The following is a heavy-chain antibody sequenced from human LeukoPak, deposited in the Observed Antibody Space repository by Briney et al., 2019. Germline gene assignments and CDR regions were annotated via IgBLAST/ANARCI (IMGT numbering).Heavy chain of an antibody. CDR3: LVVTAITIDY. Sequence: QSGGSLRLSCAASGFTFDDYAMHWVRQAPGKGLEWVSGISWNSGSIGYADSVKGRFTISRDNAKNSLYLQMNSLRAEDTALYYCLVVTAITIDYWGQGTLVTVSS. J-gene: IGHJ4*02. D-gene: IGHD2-21*02. V-gene: IGHV3-9*01. CDR1: GFTFDDYA. CDR2: ISWNSGSI.